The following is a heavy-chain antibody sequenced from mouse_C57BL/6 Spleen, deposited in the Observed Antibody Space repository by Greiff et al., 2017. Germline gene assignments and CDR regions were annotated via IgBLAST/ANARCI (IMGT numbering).Heavy chain of an antibody. Sequence: VQLQQSGPELVKPGASVKISCKASGYAFSSSWMNWVKQRPGKGLEWIGRIYPGDGDTNYNGKFKGKATLTADKSSSTAYMQLSSLTSEDSAVYFCARSDYSNYEDYWGQGTTLTVSS. CDR1: GYAFSSSW. V-gene: IGHV1-82*01. CDR2: IYPGDGDT. D-gene: IGHD2-5*01. J-gene: IGHJ2*01. CDR3: ARSDYSNYEDY.